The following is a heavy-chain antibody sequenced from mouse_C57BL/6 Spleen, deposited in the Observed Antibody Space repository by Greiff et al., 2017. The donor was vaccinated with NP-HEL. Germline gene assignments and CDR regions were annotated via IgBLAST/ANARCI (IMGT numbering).Heavy chain of an antibody. J-gene: IGHJ3*01. CDR3: ARPGTAQATFAY. D-gene: IGHD3-2*02. Sequence: QVQLQQSGAELVKPGASVKISCKASGYAFSSYWMNWVKQRPGKGLEWIGQIYPGDGDTNYNGKFKGKATLTADKSSSTAYMQLSSLTSEDSAVYFCARPGTAQATFAYWGQGTLVTVSA. V-gene: IGHV1-80*01. CDR1: GYAFSSYW. CDR2: IYPGDGDT.